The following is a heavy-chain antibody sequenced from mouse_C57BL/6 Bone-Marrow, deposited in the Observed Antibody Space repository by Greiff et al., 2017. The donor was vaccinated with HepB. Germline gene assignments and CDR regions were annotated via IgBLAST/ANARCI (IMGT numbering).Heavy chain of an antibody. Sequence: VQLQQPGAELVMPGASVKLSCKASGYTFTSYWMHWVKQRPGQGLEWIGEIDPSDSYTNYNQKFKGKSTLTVDKSSSTAYMQLSSLTSEDSAVYYCARSAAQATDFDYWGQGITLTVSS. V-gene: IGHV1-69*01. CDR2: IDPSDSYT. J-gene: IGHJ2*01. D-gene: IGHD3-2*02. CDR1: GYTFTSYW. CDR3: ARSAAQATDFDY.